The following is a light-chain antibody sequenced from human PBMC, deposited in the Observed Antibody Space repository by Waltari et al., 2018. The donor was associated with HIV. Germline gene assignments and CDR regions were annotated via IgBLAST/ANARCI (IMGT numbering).Light chain of an antibody. CDR3: QQFDMLPET. CDR1: QAIDSSH. Sequence: YQRTLSLSPGDGGTIFCRASQAIDSSHLAWYQHKAGQSPRLLIYGGSARATDVPDRFSGSVSGTDFTLTIARVEPEDFAVYYCQQFDMLPETYGQGTKVE. CDR2: GGS. V-gene: IGKV3-20*01. J-gene: IGKJ1*01.